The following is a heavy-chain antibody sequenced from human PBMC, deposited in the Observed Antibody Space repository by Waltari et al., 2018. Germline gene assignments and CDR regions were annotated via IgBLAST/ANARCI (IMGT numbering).Heavy chain of an antibody. Sequence: QITLKESGPTLVKPTQTLTLTCTFSGFSLSTSGVGVGWIRQSPGQALEWLALIYWNDDKRYSPSLKSRLTITKDTSKNQVVLTMTNMDPVDTATYYCAHRRTQYDAFDIWGQGTMVTVSS. CDR2: IYWNDDK. CDR1: GFSLSTSGVG. V-gene: IGHV2-5*01. D-gene: IGHD2-2*01. CDR3: AHRRTQYDAFDI. J-gene: IGHJ3*02.